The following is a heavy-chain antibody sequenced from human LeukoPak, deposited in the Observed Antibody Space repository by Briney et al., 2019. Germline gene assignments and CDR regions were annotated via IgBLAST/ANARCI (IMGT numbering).Heavy chain of an antibody. CDR1: GYTFTSYD. J-gene: IGHJ4*02. CDR3: ARVSLSGWYVY. D-gene: IGHD6-19*01. V-gene: IGHV1-8*03. Sequence: ASVKVSCKASGYTFTSYDINWVRQATGQGLEWMGWMNPNSGNTGYAQKFQGRVTIARNTSISTAYMELSSLRSEDTAVYYCARVSLSGWYVYWGQGTLVTVSS. CDR2: MNPNSGNT.